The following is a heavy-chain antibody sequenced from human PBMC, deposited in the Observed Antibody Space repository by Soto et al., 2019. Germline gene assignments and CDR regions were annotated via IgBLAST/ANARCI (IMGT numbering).Heavy chain of an antibody. CDR1: GFTFSSYS. Sequence: EVQLVESGGGLVQPGGSLRLSCAASGFTFSSYSMNWVRQAPGKGLEWVSYISSSSSTIYYADSVKGRLTISRDNAKNSLYLQMNSLRDEDTAVYYCARDDGYNYVRGYYYYGMDVWGQGTTVTVSS. V-gene: IGHV3-48*02. J-gene: IGHJ6*02. D-gene: IGHD5-12*01. CDR2: ISSSSSTI. CDR3: ARDDGYNYVRGYYYYGMDV.